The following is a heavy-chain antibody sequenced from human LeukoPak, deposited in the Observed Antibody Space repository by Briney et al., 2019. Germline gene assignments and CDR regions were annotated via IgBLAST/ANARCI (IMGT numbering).Heavy chain of an antibody. D-gene: IGHD2-2*01. Sequence: GGSLRLSCVASGFTLSSYSMNWVRQAPGKGLEWVSSISSSSSTIYYADSMKGRFTISRDNAKNSLYLQMNSLRAEDTAVYYCARDGGYCSSPSCPLIYYYYYMKVGAKGPRSPSP. CDR2: ISSSSSTI. V-gene: IGHV3-48*01. J-gene: IGHJ6*03. CDR1: GFTLSSYS. CDR3: ARDGGYCSSPSCPLIYYYYYMKV.